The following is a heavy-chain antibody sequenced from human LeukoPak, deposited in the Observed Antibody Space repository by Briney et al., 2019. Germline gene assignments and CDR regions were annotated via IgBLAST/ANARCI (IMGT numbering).Heavy chain of an antibody. V-gene: IGHV3-30*02. D-gene: IGHD1-26*01. CDR1: GFTFSSYG. Sequence: GGSLRLSCGASGFTFSSYGMHWVRQAPGKGLEWVAFIRYDGSNQYYADSVKGRFTISRDNSKNTLYLQMNSLRAEDTAVYYCAKGGSYRPNYFDYWGQGTLVTVSS. J-gene: IGHJ4*02. CDR2: IRYDGSNQ. CDR3: AKGGSYRPNYFDY.